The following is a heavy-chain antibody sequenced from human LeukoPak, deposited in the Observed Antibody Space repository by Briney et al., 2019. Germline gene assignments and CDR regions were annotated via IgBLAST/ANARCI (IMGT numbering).Heavy chain of an antibody. CDR3: AREVFFQFDN. Sequence: GGSLTLSCAASGFTFRKYWMAWVRRAPGRGLEWVATIAANGNDKDYEDALQGRFTISRDNARNSLSLRIDSLRAEDTAQYYCAREVFFQFDNWGQGALVTVPS. V-gene: IGHV3-7*03. J-gene: IGHJ4*02. CDR1: GFTFRKYW. CDR2: IAANGNDK.